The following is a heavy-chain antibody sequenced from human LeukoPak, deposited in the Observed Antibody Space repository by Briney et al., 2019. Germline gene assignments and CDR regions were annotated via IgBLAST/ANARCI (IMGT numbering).Heavy chain of an antibody. CDR1: GFTFSSYS. Sequence: GGSPRLSCAASGFTFSSYSMNWVRQAPGKGLEWVSSISSSSSYIYYADSVKGRFTISRDNAKNSLYLQMNSLRAEDTAVYYCARDRLLWFGNINWGQGTLVTVSS. D-gene: IGHD3-10*01. J-gene: IGHJ4*02. V-gene: IGHV3-21*01. CDR2: ISSSSSYI. CDR3: ARDRLLWFGNIN.